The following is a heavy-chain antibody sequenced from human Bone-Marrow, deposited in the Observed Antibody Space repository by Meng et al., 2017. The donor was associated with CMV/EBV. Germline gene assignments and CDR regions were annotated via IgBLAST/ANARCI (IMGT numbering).Heavy chain of an antibody. V-gene: IGHV4-39*01. CDR3: ARITGIYDSSGYYGYYFDD. CDR2: IYYSGST. Sequence: SETLSLTCTVSGDSISSSSYYWGWIRQPPGKGLEWIGSIYYSGSTYYNPSLKSRVTTSVDTSKNQFHLKLSSVTAADTAVYSCARITGIYDSSGYYGYYFDDWGQGTLVTVSS. J-gene: IGHJ4*01. D-gene: IGHD3-22*01. CDR1: GDSISSSSYY.